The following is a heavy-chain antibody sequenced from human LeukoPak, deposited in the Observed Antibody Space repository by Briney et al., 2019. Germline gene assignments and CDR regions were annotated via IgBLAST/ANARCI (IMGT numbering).Heavy chain of an antibody. CDR3: ARDRVATMPDAFDI. Sequence: SETLSLTCTVSGGSISSGSYYWSWLRQPAGKGLEWFGRIYTSGSTNYNPSLKSRVTISVDPSKNQFSLKLSSVTAADTAVYYCARDRVATMPDAFDIWGQGTMVTVSS. CDR2: IYTSGST. CDR1: GGSISSGSYY. J-gene: IGHJ3*02. D-gene: IGHD5-24*01. V-gene: IGHV4-61*02.